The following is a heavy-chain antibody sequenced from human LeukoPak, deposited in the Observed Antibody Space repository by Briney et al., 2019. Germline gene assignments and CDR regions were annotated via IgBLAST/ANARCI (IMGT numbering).Heavy chain of an antibody. CDR1: GYSISSGYY. Sequence: SETLSLTCTVSGYSISSGYYWGWIRQPPGKGLERIGSIYHSGSTYYNPSLKSRVTISVDTSKNQFSLKLSSVTAADTAVYYCARRVGVALDYWGQGTLVTVSS. CDR2: IYHSGST. CDR3: ARRVGVALDY. J-gene: IGHJ4*02. V-gene: IGHV4-38-2*02. D-gene: IGHD2-21*01.